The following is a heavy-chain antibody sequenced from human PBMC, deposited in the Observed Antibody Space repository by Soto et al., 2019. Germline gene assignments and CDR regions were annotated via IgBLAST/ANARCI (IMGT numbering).Heavy chain of an antibody. CDR1: GGTFSSYA. V-gene: IGHV1-69*13. CDR3: AIVVHHDSSGYLYSF. Sequence: GASVKVSCKASGGTFSSYAIDWVRQAPGQGLEWMGGIIPIFGTANYAQKFQGRITITADESTSTAYMELRSRRSEDTAVYYCAIVVHHDSSGYLYSFWGRGSLVIVSS. CDR2: IIPIFGTA. D-gene: IGHD3-22*01. J-gene: IGHJ4*02.